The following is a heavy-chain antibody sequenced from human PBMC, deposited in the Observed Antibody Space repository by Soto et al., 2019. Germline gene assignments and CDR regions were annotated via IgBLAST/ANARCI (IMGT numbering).Heavy chain of an antibody. V-gene: IGHV1-69*06. CDR2: TGSGTGPG. CDR3: ARRDSGGFFRYFDS. Sequence: ASVKVSCKASRGTFSTNPICWVRQSPGQGLEWMGGTGSGTGPGNNAQRFQGRLTITADKITNTAYMELSSLSSEDTAVYYCARRDSGGFFRYFDSWGQGTLVTVSS. CDR1: RGTFSTNP. D-gene: IGHD2-15*01. J-gene: IGHJ4*02.